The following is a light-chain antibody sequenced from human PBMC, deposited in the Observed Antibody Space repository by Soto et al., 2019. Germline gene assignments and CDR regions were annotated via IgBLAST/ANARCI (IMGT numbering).Light chain of an antibody. J-gene: IGKJ4*01. CDR3: QQLNSYPHT. Sequence: DIQLTQSPSFLSASVGDRVTITCRASQGISSYLAWYQQKPGKAPKFLIYAASTLQSGVPSRFSGSGSGTEFTLTISSLQPEDFATYYCQQLNSYPHTFGGGTKVEIK. V-gene: IGKV1-9*01. CDR1: QGISSY. CDR2: AAS.